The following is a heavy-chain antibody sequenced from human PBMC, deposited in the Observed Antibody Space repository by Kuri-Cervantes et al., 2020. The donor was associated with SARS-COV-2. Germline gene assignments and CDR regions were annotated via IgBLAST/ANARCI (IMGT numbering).Heavy chain of an antibody. D-gene: IGHD3-3*01. V-gene: IGHV4-59*11. CDR1: GGSISSHY. J-gene: IGHJ6*03. CDR3: ARDSRSSYQVLLDRYYYSYMDV. Sequence: GSLRLSCTVSGGSISSHYWSWIRQPPGKGLEWIGYIYYSGSTNYNPSLKSRVTISVDTSKSQFSLKLNSVTAADTAVYFCARDSRSSYQVLLDRYYYSYMDVWGKGTTVTVSS. CDR2: IYYSGST.